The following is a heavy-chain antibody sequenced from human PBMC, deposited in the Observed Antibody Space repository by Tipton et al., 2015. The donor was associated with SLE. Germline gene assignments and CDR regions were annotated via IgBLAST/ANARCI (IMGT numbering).Heavy chain of an antibody. J-gene: IGHJ4*02. CDR1: GGSFSGYY. D-gene: IGHD3-10*01. CDR2: INHSGST. Sequence: TLSLTFAVYGGSFSGYYWSWIRQPPGKGLEWIGEINHSGSTNYNPSLKSRVTISVDTSKNQFSLKLSSVTAADTAVYYCARVEVSVSGSHPFDYWGQGTLVTVSS. V-gene: IGHV4-34*01. CDR3: ARVEVSVSGSHPFDY.